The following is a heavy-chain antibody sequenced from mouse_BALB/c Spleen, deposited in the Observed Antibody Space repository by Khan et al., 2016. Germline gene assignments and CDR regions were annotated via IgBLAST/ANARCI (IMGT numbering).Heavy chain of an antibody. V-gene: IGHV1-9*01. CDR1: GYTFSNYW. Sequence: QVRLQQSGAELMKPGASVKISCKATGYTFSNYWIEWVKQRPGHGLEWIGEIFTGSGHTNCNEKFKGMATFTAETSSNTAYMQLSSLTSEDSAVYYCARNYDTYWFAYWAQGTLVTVSA. J-gene: IGHJ3*01. CDR3: ARNYDTYWFAY. D-gene: IGHD2-4*01. CDR2: IFTGSGHT.